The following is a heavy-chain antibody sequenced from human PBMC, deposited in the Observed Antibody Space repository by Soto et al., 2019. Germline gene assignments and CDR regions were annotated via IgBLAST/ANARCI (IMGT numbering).Heavy chain of an antibody. V-gene: IGHV3-23*01. D-gene: IGHD5-18*01. J-gene: IGHJ5*02. Sequence: EVQLLESGGGLVQPGGSLRLSCAASGFTFSNYAMNWVRQAPGKGLEWVSAISGSGGSPYYAGSVKGRFTISRDNFKNAVFLQMNSLRVEDTAVYYCAKDQGALMTASRPTESWGQGTLVTVSS. CDR3: AKDQGALMTASRPTES. CDR2: ISGSGGSP. CDR1: GFTFSNYA.